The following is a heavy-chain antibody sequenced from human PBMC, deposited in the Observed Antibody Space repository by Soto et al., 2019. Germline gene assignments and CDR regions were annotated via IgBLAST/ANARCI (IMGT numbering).Heavy chain of an antibody. CDR3: ERGAVAGTNAHYFDY. J-gene: IGHJ4*02. CDR1: GYSFTSYW. V-gene: IGHV5-51*01. Sequence: GESLKISCKGSGYSFTSYWIGWVRQMPGKGLEWMGIIYPGDSDTRYSPSFQGQVTISADKSISTAYLQWSSLKASDTAMYYCERGAVAGTNAHYFDYWGQGPLVTVYS. CDR2: IYPGDSDT. D-gene: IGHD6-19*01.